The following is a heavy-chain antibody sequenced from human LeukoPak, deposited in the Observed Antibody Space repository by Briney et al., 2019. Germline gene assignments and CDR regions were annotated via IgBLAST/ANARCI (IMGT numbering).Heavy chain of an antibody. CDR2: ISSSSSTI. V-gene: IGHV3-48*02. Sequence: GGSLRLSCAASGFSFSRYSMNWVRQAPGKGLEWVSYISSSSSTIYYADSVKGRFTISRDNAKNSLYLQMNSLRDEDTAVYYCARDWGYYYYYGMDVWGQGTTVTVSS. CDR1: GFSFSRYS. CDR3: ARDWGYYYYYGMDV. D-gene: IGHD3-16*01. J-gene: IGHJ6*02.